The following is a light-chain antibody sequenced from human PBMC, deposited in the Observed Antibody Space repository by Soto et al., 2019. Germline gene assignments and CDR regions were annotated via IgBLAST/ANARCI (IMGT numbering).Light chain of an antibody. CDR1: QSVGSY. CDR3: QQRSNWPSLT. J-gene: IGKJ4*01. V-gene: IGKV3-11*01. CDR2: DAS. Sequence: EIVMTQPPATLSVSPGDRSTLSCRASQSVGSYLAWYQHKPGQAPRLLLSDASNRATGIPARFSGSGSETDFTLTISSLETEDSAVYYCQQRSNWPSLTVGGGTKVDIK.